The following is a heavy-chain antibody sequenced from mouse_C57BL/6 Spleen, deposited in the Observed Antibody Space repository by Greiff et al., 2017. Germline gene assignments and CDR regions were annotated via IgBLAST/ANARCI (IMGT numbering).Heavy chain of an antibody. Sequence: QVQLQQSGAELVRPGASVKMSCKASGYTFTSYTMHWVKQRPGQGLEWIGYINPSSGYTKYNQKFKDKATLTADKSSSTAYMQLSSLTSEDSAVYYCAKSGGSYAMDYWGQGTSVTVSS. CDR1: GYTFTSYT. D-gene: IGHD1-1*02. J-gene: IGHJ4*01. CDR2: INPSSGYT. CDR3: AKSGGSYAMDY. V-gene: IGHV1-4*01.